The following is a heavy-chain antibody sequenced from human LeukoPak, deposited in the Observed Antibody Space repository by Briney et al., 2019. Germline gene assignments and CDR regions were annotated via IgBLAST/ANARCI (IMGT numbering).Heavy chain of an antibody. CDR3: AKDPGYSSGWIGDGLDY. V-gene: IGHV3-23*01. D-gene: IGHD6-19*01. CDR1: GFTFSGYA. J-gene: IGHJ4*02. Sequence: PGGSLRLSCAASGFTFSGYAMSWVRQAPGKGPEWVSAISGSGGSTYYADSVKGRFTISRDNSKNTLYLQMNSLRAEDTAVYYCAKDPGYSSGWIGDGLDYWGQGTLVTVSS. CDR2: ISGSGGST.